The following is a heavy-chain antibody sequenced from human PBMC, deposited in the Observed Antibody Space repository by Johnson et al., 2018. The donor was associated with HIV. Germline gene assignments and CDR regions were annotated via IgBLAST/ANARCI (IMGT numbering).Heavy chain of an antibody. CDR2: IYTGGST. CDR1: GFSFSNYA. CDR3: ARDGESQQLPLGDAFDV. V-gene: IGHV3-66*01. Sequence: VHLVESGGGVVQPGRSLRLSCAASGFSFSNYAMHWVRQAPGKGLEWVSVIYTGGSTYYADSVRGRFTISRDNSKNTLYLQMRSLRVEDTAIYYCARDGESQQLPLGDAFDVWGQGTMVTVSS. D-gene: IGHD6-13*01. J-gene: IGHJ3*01.